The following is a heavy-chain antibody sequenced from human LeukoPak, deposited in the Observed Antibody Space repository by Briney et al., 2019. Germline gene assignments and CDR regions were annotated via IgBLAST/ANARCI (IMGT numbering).Heavy chain of an antibody. D-gene: IGHD3-10*01. CDR2: IGWNSGSI. CDR1: GFTFDDYA. J-gene: IGHJ3*02. CDR3: AKDIWNGSGSYGSNAFDI. V-gene: IGHV3-9*01. Sequence: GGSLRLSCAASGFTFDDYAMHWVRQAPGKGLEWVSGIGWNSGSIGYADSVKGRFTISRDNAKNSLYLQMNSLRAEDTALYYCAKDIWNGSGSYGSNAFDIWGQGTMVTVSS.